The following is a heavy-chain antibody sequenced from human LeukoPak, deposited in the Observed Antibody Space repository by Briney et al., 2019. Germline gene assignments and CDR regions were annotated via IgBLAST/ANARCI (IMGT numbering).Heavy chain of an antibody. J-gene: IGHJ4*02. V-gene: IGHV4-39*01. CDR2: IYYSGST. CDR1: GGSISSSSYY. Sequence: SETLSLTCTVSGGSISSSSYYWGWIRQPPGKGLEWIGSIYYSGSTYYNPSLKSRVTISVDTSKNQFSLKLSSVTAADTAVYYCARTTSVYSCDSSGYPLYYFDYWGQGTLVTVSS. CDR3: ARTTSVYSCDSSGYPLYYFDY. D-gene: IGHD3-22*01.